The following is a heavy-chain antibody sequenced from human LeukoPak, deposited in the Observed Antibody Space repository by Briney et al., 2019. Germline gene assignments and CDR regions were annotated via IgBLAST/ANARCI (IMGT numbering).Heavy chain of an antibody. CDR1: GGSISSYY. J-gene: IGHJ5*02. CDR2: IYYSGST. V-gene: IGHV4-59*01. Sequence: SETLSLTCTVSGGSISSYYWSWIRQPPGKGLERIGYIYYSGSTNYNPSLKSRVTISVDTSKNQFSLKLSSVTAADTAVYYCARVGSSSWHYNWFDPWGQGTLVTVSS. CDR3: ARVGSSSWHYNWFDP. D-gene: IGHD6-13*01.